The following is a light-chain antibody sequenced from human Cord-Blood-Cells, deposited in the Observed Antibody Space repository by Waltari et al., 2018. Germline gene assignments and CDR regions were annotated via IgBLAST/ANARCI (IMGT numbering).Light chain of an antibody. Sequence: DIQMTQSPSTLSASVGDRVTITCRASQSISSWLAWYQQKPGKAPKLLIYDASSVESGVPSSFSGSGSGTEFTLTLSSLQPDDFATYYCQQYNSYSPWTFGQGTKVEIK. CDR1: QSISSW. V-gene: IGKV1-5*01. J-gene: IGKJ1*01. CDR2: DAS. CDR3: QQYNSYSPWT.